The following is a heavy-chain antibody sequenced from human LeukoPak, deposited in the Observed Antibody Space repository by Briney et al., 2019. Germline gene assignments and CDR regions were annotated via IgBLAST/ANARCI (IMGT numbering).Heavy chain of an antibody. CDR2: INHSGST. CDR3: ARHAGSYYTDFDY. J-gene: IGHJ4*02. D-gene: IGHD3-10*01. Sequence: SETLSLTCAVYGGSFSGYYWSWIRQPPGKGLEWIGEINHSGSTNYNPSLKSRVTISVDTSKNQFSLKLSSVTAADTAVYYCARHAGSYYTDFDYWGQGTLVTVSS. V-gene: IGHV4-34*01. CDR1: GGSFSGYY.